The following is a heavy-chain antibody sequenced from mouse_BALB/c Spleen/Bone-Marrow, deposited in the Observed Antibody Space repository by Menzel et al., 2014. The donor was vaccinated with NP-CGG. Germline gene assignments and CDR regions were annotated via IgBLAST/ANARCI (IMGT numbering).Heavy chain of an antibody. J-gene: IGHJ3*01. Sequence: VQLQQSGAELVKPVASVKLSCTASGFNIKDTYMHWVKQRPEQGLEWIGRIDPANGNTKYDPKFQGKATITADTSYNTAYLQLSSLTSEDTAVYYCASYYYGSSLFAYWGQGTLVTVSA. CDR1: GFNIKDTY. V-gene: IGHV14-3*02. CDR3: ASYYYGSSLFAY. CDR2: IDPANGNT. D-gene: IGHD1-1*01.